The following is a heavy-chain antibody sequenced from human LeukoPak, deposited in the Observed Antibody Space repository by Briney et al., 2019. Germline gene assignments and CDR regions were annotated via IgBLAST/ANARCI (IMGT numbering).Heavy chain of an antibody. Sequence: PGGSLRLSCAVSGFTFDDYAMHWVRQAPGKGLEWVSLISWDGGSTYYADSVKGRFTISRDNSKNSLYLQMNSLRAEDTALYYCAKGSWGSSSLPFDPWGQGTLVTVSS. D-gene: IGHD6-6*01. CDR2: ISWDGGST. J-gene: IGHJ5*02. V-gene: IGHV3-43D*03. CDR3: AKGSWGSSSLPFDP. CDR1: GFTFDDYA.